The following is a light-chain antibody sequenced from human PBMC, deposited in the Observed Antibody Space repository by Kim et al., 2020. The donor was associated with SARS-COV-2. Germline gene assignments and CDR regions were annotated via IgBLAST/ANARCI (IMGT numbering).Light chain of an antibody. J-gene: IGKJ2*01. CDR1: QSLLHSNGYNY. V-gene: IGKV2-28*01. CDR3: MQALQTPRT. CDR2: LGS. Sequence: DIVMTQSPLSLPVTPGEPASISCRSSQSLLHSNGYNYLDWYLQKPGQSPQLLIYLGSNRASGVPYRFSSSGSGTDFTLKISRVEAEDVGVYYCMQALQTPRTFGQGTKLEI.